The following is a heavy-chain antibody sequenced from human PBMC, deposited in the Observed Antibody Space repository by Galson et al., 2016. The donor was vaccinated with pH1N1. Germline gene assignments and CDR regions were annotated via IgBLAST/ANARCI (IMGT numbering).Heavy chain of an antibody. CDR1: GYTFARFY. CDR2: IDPNSGNT. J-gene: IGHJ4*02. D-gene: IGHD2-15*01. CDR3: ARVTPTEPFDY. V-gene: IGHV1-2*02. Sequence: QSGAEVKKPGESLKISCKASGYTFARFYLRWVRQAPGQGLEWMGWIDPNSGNTQYAQNFQGRVILTRDTSISTAYMQLSRLTYDDTAVYYCARVTPTEPFDYWGQGALVTVSS.